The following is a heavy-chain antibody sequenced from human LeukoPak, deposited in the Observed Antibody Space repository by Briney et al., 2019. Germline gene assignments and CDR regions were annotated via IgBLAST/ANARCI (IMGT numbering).Heavy chain of an antibody. V-gene: IGHV4-39*01. Sequence: PSETLSLTCTVSGGSISSSSYYWGWIRQPPGKGLEWIGSIYYSGSTYYNPSLKSRVTISVDTSKNQFSLKLSSVTAADTAVYYCARHEANYDILTGYYGHFDYWGQGTLVTVSS. J-gene: IGHJ4*02. CDR3: ARHEANYDILTGYYGHFDY. CDR2: IYYSGST. D-gene: IGHD3-9*01. CDR1: GGSISSSSYY.